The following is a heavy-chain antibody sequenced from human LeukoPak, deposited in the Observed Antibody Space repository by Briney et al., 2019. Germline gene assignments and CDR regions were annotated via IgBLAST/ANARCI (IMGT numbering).Heavy chain of an antibody. CDR3: ARQFRPYDYVWGSNRQEGLYYMDV. Sequence: SVKLSCKAAGGTFSSYAISWVRQAPGQGLEWMGGIIPIFGTATYAQKFQGRVTITADKSTSTTYMELSSRRSEETAVYYCARQFRPYDYVWGSNRQEGLYYMDVWGKGTTVTVSS. V-gene: IGHV1-69*06. CDR1: GGTFSSYA. D-gene: IGHD3-16*02. J-gene: IGHJ6*03. CDR2: IIPIFGTA.